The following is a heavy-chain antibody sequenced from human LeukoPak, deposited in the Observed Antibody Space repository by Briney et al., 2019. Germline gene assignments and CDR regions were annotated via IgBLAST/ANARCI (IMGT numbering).Heavy chain of an antibody. CDR2: IYHSGST. V-gene: IGHV4-30-2*01. CDR3: ARDADLQPLGY. D-gene: IGHD4-11*01. Sequence: PSETLSLTCAVSGGSISSGGYSWSWIRQPPGKGLEWIGYIYHSGSTYYNPSLKSRVTISVDRSKNQFSLKLSSVTAADTAVYYCARDADLQPLGYWGQGTLVTVSS. J-gene: IGHJ4*02. CDR1: GGSISSGGYS.